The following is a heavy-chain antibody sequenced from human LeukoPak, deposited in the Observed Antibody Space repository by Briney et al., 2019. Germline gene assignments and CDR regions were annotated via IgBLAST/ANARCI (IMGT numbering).Heavy chain of an antibody. CDR3: ARRVAEYSSSRYSEI. V-gene: IGHV3-23*01. J-gene: IGHJ3*02. D-gene: IGHD6-13*01. CDR2: ISGSGTYS. CDR1: GFTFSDYA. Sequence: PGGSLRLSCAASGFTFSDYAMICVAHTWGKTCEWVSSISGSGTYSYYTDSVRGRFTISRDNSKNTLSLHINSLRAEDPGLYHFARRVAEYSSSRYSEIWGRGTMVTVSS.